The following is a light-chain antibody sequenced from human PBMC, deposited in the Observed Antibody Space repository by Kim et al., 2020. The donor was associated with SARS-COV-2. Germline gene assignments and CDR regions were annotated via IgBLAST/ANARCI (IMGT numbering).Light chain of an antibody. CDR1: QSITSS. CDR2: GAS. J-gene: IGKJ3*01. Sequence: SGGEGGTPSCRASQSITSSLARYQRKPGQAPRLLIYGASTRTTGLPARFSGSGAGTEFNLTISGLQSENLAIYYCKHYRNWLLSTFGPGTKVDIK. V-gene: IGKV3-15*01. CDR3: KHYRNWLLST.